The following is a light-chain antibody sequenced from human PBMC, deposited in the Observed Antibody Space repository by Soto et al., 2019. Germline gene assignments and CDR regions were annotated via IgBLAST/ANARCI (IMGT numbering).Light chain of an antibody. CDR3: QQYGTSEII. CDR2: SAS. V-gene: IGKV1-27*01. CDR1: QCINNY. J-gene: IGKJ5*01. Sequence: DIQMTQSPSSLSASVGDSVTITCRASQCINNYLAWYQHKPGKVPVLLIYSASTLKSGVPSRFSGRGAGTDFTLTISRLEPEDFSVFYCQQYGTSEIIFGQGTRLEIK.